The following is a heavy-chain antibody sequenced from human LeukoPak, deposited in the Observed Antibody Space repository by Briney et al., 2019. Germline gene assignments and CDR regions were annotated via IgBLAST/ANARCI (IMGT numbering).Heavy chain of an antibody. J-gene: IGHJ6*02. V-gene: IGHV4-61*02. CDR1: GGSLSSGSCY. Sequence: SETLSLTCTVSGGSLSSGSCYWSWIRQPAGKGLEWIGRIYTSGSTNYNPSLKSRVTISVDTSKNQFSLKLSSVTAADTAVYYCAREELLSNYYYYGMDVWGQGTTVTVSS. CDR2: IYTSGST. D-gene: IGHD2-15*01. CDR3: AREELLSNYYYYGMDV.